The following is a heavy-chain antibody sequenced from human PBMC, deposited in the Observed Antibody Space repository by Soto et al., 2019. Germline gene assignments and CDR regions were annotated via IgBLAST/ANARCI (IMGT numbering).Heavy chain of an antibody. V-gene: IGHV1-69*13. Sequence: ASVKVSCKASGGTFSSYAISWVRQAPGQGLEWMGGIIPIFGTANYAQKFQGRVTITADESTSTAYMELSSLRSEDTAVYYCAREYYDFWSGYPDVWGQGTTVTVSS. CDR1: GGTFSSYA. J-gene: IGHJ6*02. D-gene: IGHD3-3*01. CDR3: AREYYDFWSGYPDV. CDR2: IIPIFGTA.